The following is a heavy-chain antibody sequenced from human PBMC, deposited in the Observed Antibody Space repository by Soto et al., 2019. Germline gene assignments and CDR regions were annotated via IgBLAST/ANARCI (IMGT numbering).Heavy chain of an antibody. CDR1: GYSFAGYW. CDR2: IDPSDSQT. Sequence: GASLKISCKGSGYSFAGYWITWVRQKPGKGLEWMGRIDPSDSQTYYSPSFRGLVTISVTKSITTVFLQWSSLGASDTAMYYCARQIYASDTGPHFQYYFDSWGQGTPVTVSS. V-gene: IGHV5-10-1*01. J-gene: IGHJ4*02. D-gene: IGHD5-18*01. CDR3: ARQIYASDTGPHFQYYFDS.